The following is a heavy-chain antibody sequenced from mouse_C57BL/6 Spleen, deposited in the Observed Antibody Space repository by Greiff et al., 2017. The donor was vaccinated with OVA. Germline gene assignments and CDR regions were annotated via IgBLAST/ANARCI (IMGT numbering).Heavy chain of an antibody. D-gene: IGHD1-1*01. CDR3: ARPYGSSYGWFAY. Sequence: VQLQQSGPELVKPGASVKISCKASGYTFTDYYMNWVKQSHGKSLEWIGDINPNNGGTSYNQKFKGKATLTVDKSSSTAYMELRSLTSEDSAVYYCARPYGSSYGWFAYWGQGTLVTVSA. CDR2: INPNNGGT. V-gene: IGHV1-26*01. J-gene: IGHJ3*01. CDR1: GYTFTDYY.